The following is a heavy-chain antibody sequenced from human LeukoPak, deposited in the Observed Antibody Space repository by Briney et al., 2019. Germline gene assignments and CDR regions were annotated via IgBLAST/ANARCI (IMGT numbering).Heavy chain of an antibody. J-gene: IGHJ5*02. D-gene: IGHD2-8*01. CDR3: SRGTNKIWDNWVDP. CDR2: IHASGRT. Sequence: PSETLSLTCTVSGGSITTYYWTWIRQPAGKGLEWIGRIHASGRTNYNPSLKGRVFMSVDTSKNQFSLRLSSVTAADTAVYYCSRGTNKIWDNWVDPWGQGTQVTVSS. V-gene: IGHV4-4*07. CDR1: GGSITTYY.